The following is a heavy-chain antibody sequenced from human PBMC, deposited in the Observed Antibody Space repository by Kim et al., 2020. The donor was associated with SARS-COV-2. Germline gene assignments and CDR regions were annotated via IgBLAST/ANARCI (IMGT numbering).Heavy chain of an antibody. J-gene: IGHJ4*02. CDR2: GST. CDR3: AKGLHPENY. Sequence: GSTYYADSVKGRFTISRDNSKNTLYLQMNGLRAEDTAVYYCAKGLHPENYWGQGTLVTVSS. V-gene: IGHV3-23*01.